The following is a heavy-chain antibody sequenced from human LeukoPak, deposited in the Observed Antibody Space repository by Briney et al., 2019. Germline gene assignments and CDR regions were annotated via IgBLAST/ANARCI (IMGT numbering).Heavy chain of an antibody. J-gene: IGHJ6*03. D-gene: IGHD6-13*01. CDR1: GFTFSSYS. V-gene: IGHV3-48*01. Sequence: GGSLRLSCAASGFTFSSYSMNWVRQAPGKGLEWVSYISSSSSTIYYADSVKGRLTISRDNAKNSLYLQMNSLRAEDTAVYYCARAHSSSWYGASYYYYYYMDVWGKGTTVTVSS. CDR3: ARAHSSSWYGASYYYYYYMDV. CDR2: ISSSSSTI.